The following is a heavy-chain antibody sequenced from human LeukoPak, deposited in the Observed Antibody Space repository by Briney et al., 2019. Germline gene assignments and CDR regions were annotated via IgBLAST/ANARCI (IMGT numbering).Heavy chain of an antibody. Sequence: PSETLSLTCTVSGVSISTSSYYWGWIRQPPGKGLEWIGNIYYSGRTYYSPSLKSRVTTSVDTSKNQFSLKLSSVTAADTAVYYCARQKIEVFNWFDLWGQGTLVTVSS. D-gene: IGHD3-22*01. V-gene: IGHV4-39*07. J-gene: IGHJ5*02. CDR1: GVSISTSSYY. CDR3: ARQKIEVFNWFDL. CDR2: IYYSGRT.